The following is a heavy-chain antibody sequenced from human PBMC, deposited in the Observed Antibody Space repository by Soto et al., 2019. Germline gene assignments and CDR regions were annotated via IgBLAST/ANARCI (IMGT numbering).Heavy chain of an antibody. CDR1: GGSFSGYY. V-gene: IGHV4-34*01. CDR2: INHSGST. CDR3: ARYSGSSGY. D-gene: IGHD1-26*01. Sequence: SETLSLTCAVYGGSFSGYYWSWIRQPPGKGLEWIGEINHSGSTNYNPSLKSRVTISVDTSKNQFSLRLSSVTAADTAVYYCARYSGSSGYWGQGTLVTVSS. J-gene: IGHJ4*02.